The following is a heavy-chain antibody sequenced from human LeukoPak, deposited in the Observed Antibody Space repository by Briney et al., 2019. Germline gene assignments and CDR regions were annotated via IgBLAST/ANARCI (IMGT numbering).Heavy chain of an antibody. CDR2: ISSSSSYT. CDR1: GFTVSSNY. V-gene: IGHV3-11*05. Sequence: PGGSLRLSCAASGFTVSSNYMSWIRQAPGKGLEWVSYISSSSSYTNYADSVKGRFTISRDNAKNSLYLQMNSLRAEDTAVYYCARGGMTTVTTYYFQHWGQGTLVTVSS. J-gene: IGHJ1*01. CDR3: ARGGMTTVTTYYFQH. D-gene: IGHD4-17*01.